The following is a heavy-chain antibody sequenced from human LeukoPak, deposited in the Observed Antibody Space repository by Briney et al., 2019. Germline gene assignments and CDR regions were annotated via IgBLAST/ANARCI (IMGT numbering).Heavy chain of an antibody. D-gene: IGHD4-17*01. CDR1: GFIFSSSA. J-gene: IGHJ4*02. Sequence: SVKVSCKASGFIFSSSAVQWVRQARGQRLEWVGWIVVGSGNTNYAQNFQERVTITRDMSTSTAYMELSSLRSEDTAVYYCVADCYGDCIDWGQGTLVTVSS. CDR3: VADCYGDCID. V-gene: IGHV1-58*01. CDR2: IVVGSGNT.